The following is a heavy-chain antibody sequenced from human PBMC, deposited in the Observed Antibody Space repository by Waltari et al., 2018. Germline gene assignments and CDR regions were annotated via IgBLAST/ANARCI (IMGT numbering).Heavy chain of an antibody. CDR3: SRQVLGYCTSAACRRLES. CDR2: VYHDGTT. V-gene: IGHV4-38-2*02. CDR1: GYAVNSGFY. D-gene: IGHD2-2*03. Sequence: QVQLLESGPGLVKSSETLSLTCNVSGYAVNSGFYWGWIRQAPGEGLEWVATVYHDGTTFDTPSLKRRLSVSMDTSKNQISLTLKSVTAADTAVYYCSRQVLGYCTSAACRRLESWGQGTLVTVSS. J-gene: IGHJ4*02.